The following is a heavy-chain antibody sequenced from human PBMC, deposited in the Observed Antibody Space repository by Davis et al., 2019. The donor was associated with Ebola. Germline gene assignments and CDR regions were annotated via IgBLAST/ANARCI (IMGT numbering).Heavy chain of an antibody. CDR2: ISAYNGNT. CDR1: GYTFTSYG. CDR3: ARYSSSWYPSYYYYGMDV. V-gene: IGHV1-18*01. Sequence: ASVKVSCKASGYTFTSYGISWVRQAPGQGLEWMGWISAYNGNTNYAQKLQGRVTMTTDTSTSTAYMELRGLRSDDTAVYYCARYSSSWYPSYYYYGMDVWGQGTTVTVSS. D-gene: IGHD6-13*01. J-gene: IGHJ6*02.